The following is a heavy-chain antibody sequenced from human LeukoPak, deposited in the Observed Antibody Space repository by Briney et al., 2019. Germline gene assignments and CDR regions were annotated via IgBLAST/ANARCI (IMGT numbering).Heavy chain of an antibody. CDR1: GYTFTTSG. J-gene: IGHJ6*03. D-gene: IGHD2-2*01. V-gene: IGHV1-18*01. CDR3: ARAGYCSTTSCYEYFCYYYMDA. CDR2: ISVYSGNT. Sequence: VAAVKDSCKASGYTFTTSGISWVRQAPGQGLEGMGWISVYSGNTKYVQKLQGRVTMTTDTSTSTAYMEFSSLRSDDTAVYYCARAGYCSTTSCYEYFCYYYMDAWGKGTPVTVSS.